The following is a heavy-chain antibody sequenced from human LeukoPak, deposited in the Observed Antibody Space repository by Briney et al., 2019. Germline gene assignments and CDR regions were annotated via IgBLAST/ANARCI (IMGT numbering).Heavy chain of an antibody. CDR3: ARMSSSWYSWFDP. D-gene: IGHD6-13*01. Sequence: SETLSLTYTVSGGSISSSSDYWGWIRQPPGKGLEWIGSFYYSGSTYYNPSLKSRVTMSVDTSKNQFSLKLSSVTAADTAVYYCARMSSSWYSWFDPWGQGTLVTVSS. V-gene: IGHV4-39*07. J-gene: IGHJ5*02. CDR1: GGSISSSSDY. CDR2: FYYSGST.